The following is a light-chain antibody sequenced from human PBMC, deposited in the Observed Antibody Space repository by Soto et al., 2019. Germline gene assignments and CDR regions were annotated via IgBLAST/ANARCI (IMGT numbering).Light chain of an antibody. J-gene: IGLJ7*01. V-gene: IGLV1-44*01. Sequence: QSVLTQPPSASGTPGQRVTISCSGSSSNIGSKAVNWFQQLPGTAPKLLIYSSYQRPSGVPDRFSGSKSGTSASLAISGLQSEDEADYYCAAWDDSLNGVVFGGGTQLTV. CDR2: SSY. CDR1: SSNIGSKA. CDR3: AAWDDSLNGVV.